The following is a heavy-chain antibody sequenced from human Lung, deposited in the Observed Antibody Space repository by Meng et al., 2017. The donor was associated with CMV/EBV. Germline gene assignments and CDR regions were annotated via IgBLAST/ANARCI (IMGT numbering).Heavy chain of an antibody. CDR2: INPNSGGT. D-gene: IGHD6-13*01. Sequence: ASVXVSXXASGYTFTGYYMHWVRQAPGQGLEWMGWINPNSGGTNYAQKFQGRVTMTRDTSISTAYMELSRVKSDDTAVYYCARDGLALTQQLVPYGMDVWGQGXTVTVSS. J-gene: IGHJ6*02. CDR1: GYTFTGYY. CDR3: ARDGLALTQQLVPYGMDV. V-gene: IGHV1-2*02.